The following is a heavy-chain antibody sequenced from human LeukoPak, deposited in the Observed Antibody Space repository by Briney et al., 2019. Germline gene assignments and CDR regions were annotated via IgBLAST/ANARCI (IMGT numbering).Heavy chain of an antibody. Sequence: SQTLSLTCAISGDSVSSNSAAWNWTRQSPSRGLEWLGRTYYRSGWCHDYALFVKSRISINADASTNQFSLQLTSATPEDTAVYYCARDHLGLYYDYWGQGTLVTVSS. CDR2: TYYRSGWCH. CDR1: GDSVSSNSAA. J-gene: IGHJ4*02. V-gene: IGHV6-1*01. CDR3: ARDHLGLYYDY. D-gene: IGHD3/OR15-3a*01.